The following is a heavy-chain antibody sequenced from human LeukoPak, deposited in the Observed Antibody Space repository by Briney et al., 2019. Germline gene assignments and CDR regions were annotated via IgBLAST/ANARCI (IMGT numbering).Heavy chain of an antibody. D-gene: IGHD1-14*01. V-gene: IGHV4-59*01. CDR1: GGSISSYY. CDR2: IYYSGST. CDR3: ARESGILKAFDI. J-gene: IGHJ3*02. Sequence: SETLSLTCTVSGGSISSYYWSWIRQPPGKGLEWIGYIYYSGSTNYNPSLKSRVTISVDTSKNQFSLKLSSVTAADTAVYYCARESGILKAFDIWGQGTMVTVSS.